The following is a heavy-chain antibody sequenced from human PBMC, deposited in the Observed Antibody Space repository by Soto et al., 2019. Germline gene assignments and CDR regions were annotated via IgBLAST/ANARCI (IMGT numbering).Heavy chain of an antibody. CDR2: IYGGGST. Sequence: GGSLRLSCAASGLTVRSNYMSWVRQAPGKGLEWVSVIYGGGSTSYADSVRGRFTISGDESKNTLHLQMNSLRVEDTAVYYCARFAAAGPVDHWGQGTLVTVSS. V-gene: IGHV3-66*01. CDR3: ARFAAAGPVDH. D-gene: IGHD6-13*01. J-gene: IGHJ4*02. CDR1: GLTVRSNY.